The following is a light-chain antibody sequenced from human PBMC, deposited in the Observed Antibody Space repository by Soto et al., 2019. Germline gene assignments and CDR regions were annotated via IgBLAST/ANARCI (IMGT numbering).Light chain of an antibody. CDR1: SSDVGGYNY. CDR2: DVS. J-gene: IGLJ2*01. CDR3: SSYTAITTTRV. V-gene: IGLV2-14*03. Sequence: QSALTQPASVSGSPGRSITISCTGTSSDVGGYNYVSWYQQHPGKAPQLMIYDVSSRPSGVSHRFSGSKSGTTASLTISGLQAEDEAYYFCSSYTAITTTRVFGGGTKLTVL.